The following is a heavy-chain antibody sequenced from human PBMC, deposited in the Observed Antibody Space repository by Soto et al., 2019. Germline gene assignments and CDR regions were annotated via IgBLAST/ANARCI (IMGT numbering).Heavy chain of an antibody. CDR3: AREHPYSGRYWDNWFDP. D-gene: IGHD1-26*01. V-gene: IGHV1-2*02. Sequence: ASVKVSCPASGYTFTGYYMHWVRQAPGQGLEWMGWINPNSGGTNYAQKFQGRVTMTRDTSISTAYMELSRLRSDDTAVYYCAREHPYSGRYWDNWFDPRGQGNLVTVSS. CDR1: GYTFTGYY. CDR2: INPNSGGT. J-gene: IGHJ5*02.